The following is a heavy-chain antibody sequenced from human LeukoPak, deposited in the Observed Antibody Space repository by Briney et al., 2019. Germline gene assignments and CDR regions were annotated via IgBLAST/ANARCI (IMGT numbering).Heavy chain of an antibody. CDR3: ARHLTSGWRLSGFDI. CDR1: GGSISTSSYY. V-gene: IGHV4-39*01. CDR2: IHYSGST. J-gene: IGHJ3*02. Sequence: SETLSLTCTVSGGSISTSSYYWGWIRQPPGRGLEWVGSIHYSGSTYHNPSLKSRVTISVDTSKNQFSLKLSSVTAADTAVFYCARHLTSGWRLSGFDIWGQGTMVTVSS. D-gene: IGHD6-19*01.